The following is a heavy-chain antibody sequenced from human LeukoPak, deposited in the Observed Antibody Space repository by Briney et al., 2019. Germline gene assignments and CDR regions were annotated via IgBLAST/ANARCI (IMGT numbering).Heavy chain of an antibody. CDR3: ARGGLLDCGGDCYSLDYFDY. CDR1: GYTFTSYD. CDR2: MNPNSGDT. V-gene: IGHV1-8*01. J-gene: IGHJ4*02. D-gene: IGHD2-21*02. Sequence: ASVKVSCKASGYTFTSYDINWVRQATGQGLEWMGWMNPNSGDTGYAQKFQGRVTMTRNTSISTAYMELSSLRSEDTAVYYCARGGLLDCGGDCYSLDYFDYWGQGTLVTVSS.